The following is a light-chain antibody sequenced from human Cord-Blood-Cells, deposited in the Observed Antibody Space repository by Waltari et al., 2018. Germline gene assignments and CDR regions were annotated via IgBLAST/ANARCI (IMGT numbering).Light chain of an antibody. CDR2: KAP. Sequence: DIQMTQSPSTLSASVGDRVTITCWASQSISSWLAWYQQKPGKAPKLLIYKAPSLESGVPSRFSGSGSGTEFTLTISSLQPDDFATYYCQQYNSYVTFGQGTKVEIK. V-gene: IGKV1-5*03. J-gene: IGKJ1*01. CDR1: QSISSW. CDR3: QQYNSYVT.